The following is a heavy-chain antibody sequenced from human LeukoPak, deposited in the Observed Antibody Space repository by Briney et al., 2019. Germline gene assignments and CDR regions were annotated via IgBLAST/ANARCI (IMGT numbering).Heavy chain of an antibody. D-gene: IGHD2-21*02. CDR1: GGSFSGYY. CDR3: ARLDCGGDCYPTY. J-gene: IGHJ4*02. Sequence: SETLSLTCAVYGGSFSGYYWSWIRQPPGKGLEWIGYIYHSGSTYYNPSLKSRVTISVDRSKNQFSLKLSSVTAADTAVYYCARLDCGGDCYPTYWGQGTLVTVSS. V-gene: IGHV4-30-2*01. CDR2: IYHSGST.